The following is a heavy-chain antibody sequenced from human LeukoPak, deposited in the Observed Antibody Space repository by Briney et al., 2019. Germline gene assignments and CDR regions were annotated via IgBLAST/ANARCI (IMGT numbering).Heavy chain of an antibody. Sequence: GGSLRLSCAASGFTFSSYGMSWVRQAPGKGLEWVSGISGGATSTYYADSVKGRFTISRDNSENTLYLQMNSLRAEDTAVYYCAKDVMVSGYYYYYMDVWGKGTMVTVSS. V-gene: IGHV3-23*01. CDR1: GFTFSSYG. J-gene: IGHJ6*03. CDR3: AKDVMVSGYYYYYMDV. D-gene: IGHD2-8*01. CDR2: ISGGATST.